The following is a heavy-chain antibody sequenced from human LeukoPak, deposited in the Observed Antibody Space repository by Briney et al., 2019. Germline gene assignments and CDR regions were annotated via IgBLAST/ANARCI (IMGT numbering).Heavy chain of an antibody. D-gene: IGHD6-13*01. CDR3: ARDFIAAAGNS. V-gene: IGHV3-74*01. J-gene: IGHJ5*02. CDR2: INSDGSST. Sequence: PGGSLRLSCAASGFTFSSYWMHWVRQAPGKGLVWVSRINSDGSSTSYADSVKGRFTISRDNAKNTLYLQMNSLIAEDTAVYYWARDFIAAAGNSWGQGTLVTVSS. CDR1: GFTFSSYW.